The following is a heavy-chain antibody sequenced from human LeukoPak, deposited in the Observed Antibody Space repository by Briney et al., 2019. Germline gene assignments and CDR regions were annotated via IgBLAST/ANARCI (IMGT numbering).Heavy chain of an antibody. V-gene: IGHV4-59*01. CDR1: GASISTYY. Sequence: SETLSLTCTVSGASISTYYWSWIRQPPGKGLEWIGYIHHSGGTNYNPSLKSRVTISVDTSKNQFSLKLNSVTAADTAVYYCARGGDYGDLRYFDYWGQGTLVTVSS. CDR2: IHHSGGT. J-gene: IGHJ4*02. D-gene: IGHD4-17*01. CDR3: ARGGDYGDLRYFDY.